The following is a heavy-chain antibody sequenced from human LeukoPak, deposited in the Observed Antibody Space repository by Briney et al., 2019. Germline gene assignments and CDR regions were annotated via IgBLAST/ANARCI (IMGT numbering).Heavy chain of an antibody. V-gene: IGHV3-30*03. CDR1: GFTLSYYG. J-gene: IGHJ4*02. CDR3: VRVFLESLTAGYFDH. D-gene: IGHD3-3*01. CDR2: ISYDGSNK. Sequence: GGSLRLSCTASGFTLSYYGMHWVRQAPGKGLEWVAVISYDGSNKYYADSVKGRFTISRDNSKNTLYLQMNSLRDEDSATYYCVRVFLESLTAGYFDHWGQGTLVTVSP.